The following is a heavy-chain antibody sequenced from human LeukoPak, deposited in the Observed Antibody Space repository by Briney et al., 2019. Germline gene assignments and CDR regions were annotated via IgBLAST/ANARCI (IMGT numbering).Heavy chain of an antibody. CDR1: GFTFSNYW. J-gene: IGHJ4*02. CDR2: IYYSGST. CDR3: ARHYGP. Sequence: GSLRLSCAASGFTFSNYWMYWVRQPPGKGLEWIGSIYYSGSTYYNPSLKSRVTISVDTSKNQFSLKLNSVTATDTAVYYCARHYGPWGQGTLVTVSS. D-gene: IGHD3-10*01. V-gene: IGHV4-39*01.